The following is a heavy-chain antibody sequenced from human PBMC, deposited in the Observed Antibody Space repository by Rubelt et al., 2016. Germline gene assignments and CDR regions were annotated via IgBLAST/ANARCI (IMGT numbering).Heavy chain of an antibody. CDR2: IYYSGST. Sequence: QVQLQESGPGLVKPSETLSLTCTVSGGSISSYYWSWIRQPPGKGLEWIGSIYYSGSTYYNPSLKSRVTISVDTPKNQFSLKLSSVTAADTAVYYCARSAPGSYYGYWGQGTLVTVSS. D-gene: IGHD1-26*01. J-gene: IGHJ4*02. CDR3: ARSAPGSYYGY. CDR1: GGSISSYY. V-gene: IGHV4-39*07.